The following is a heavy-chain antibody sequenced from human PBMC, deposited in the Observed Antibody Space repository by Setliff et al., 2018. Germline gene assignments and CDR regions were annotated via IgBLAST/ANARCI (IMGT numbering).Heavy chain of an antibody. J-gene: IGHJ4*02. V-gene: IGHV5-51*01. D-gene: IGHD6-13*01. CDR2: IYPGDSDT. CDR1: GYTFPIYW. Sequence: GESLKISCEASGYTFPIYWIGWVRQMPGKGLELMGIIYPGDSDTRYSPSFQGQVTISADKSISTAYLQWSSLKASDTAMYYCARLGQQQTWFFDYWGQGTPVTVSS. CDR3: ARLGQQQTWFFDY.